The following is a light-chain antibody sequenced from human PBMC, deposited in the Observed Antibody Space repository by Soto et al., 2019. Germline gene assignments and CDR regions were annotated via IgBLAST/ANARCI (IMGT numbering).Light chain of an antibody. CDR2: AAS. J-gene: IGKJ5*01. CDR3: QQTYSTPF. V-gene: IGKV1-39*01. CDR1: QSINFY. Sequence: DIQMTRSPTSLSASIGDRFTITFRASQSINFYLNWYQQKPGKAPRLLIYAASSLQSKVPSRFSGSGSGTDFTLTISSLQPEDFATYYCQQTYSTPFFGQVTRLEIK.